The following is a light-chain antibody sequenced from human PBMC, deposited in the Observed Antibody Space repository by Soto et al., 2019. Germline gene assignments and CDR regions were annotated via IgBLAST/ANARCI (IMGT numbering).Light chain of an antibody. CDR2: DAS. Sequence: EIVLTQSPATLSLSPGERATLSCRASQSLSRYLAWYQQKPGQAPRLLIYDASNRATGIPARFSGSGSGTDFPLTISSLEPEDFAVYYCHQRSNWPLTFGGGTKVEIK. J-gene: IGKJ4*01. CDR1: QSLSRY. CDR3: HQRSNWPLT. V-gene: IGKV3-11*01.